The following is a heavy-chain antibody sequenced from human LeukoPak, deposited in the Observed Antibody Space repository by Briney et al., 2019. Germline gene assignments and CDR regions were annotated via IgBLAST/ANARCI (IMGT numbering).Heavy chain of an antibody. Sequence: GGSLRLSCAVSGITLSNYGMSWVRQAPGKGLEWVAGISGSGGSTNYADSVKGRFTISRDSPRNTLYLQMNSVRAEDTAVYFCAKRGVMIRVVLVGFHKEAYYFDSWGQGALVTVSS. J-gene: IGHJ4*02. CDR2: ISGSGGST. D-gene: IGHD3-10*01. CDR1: GITLSNYG. CDR3: AKRGVMIRVVLVGFHKEAYYFDS. V-gene: IGHV3-23*01.